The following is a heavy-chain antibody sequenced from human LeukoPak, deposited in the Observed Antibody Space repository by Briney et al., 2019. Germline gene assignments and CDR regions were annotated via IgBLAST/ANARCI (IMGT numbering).Heavy chain of an antibody. Sequence: GGSLRLSCAASGFSFSYYWMHWVRQAPGEGLVWLSRISNDGSDTRHADAVKGRFTNSRDNAKNTLYLQMNSLGVEDTAVYYCARDMDEDYSGNTLDYWGRGTLVTVSS. D-gene: IGHD4-23*01. J-gene: IGHJ4*02. V-gene: IGHV3-74*01. CDR1: GFSFSYYW. CDR3: ARDMDEDYSGNTLDY. CDR2: ISNDGSDT.